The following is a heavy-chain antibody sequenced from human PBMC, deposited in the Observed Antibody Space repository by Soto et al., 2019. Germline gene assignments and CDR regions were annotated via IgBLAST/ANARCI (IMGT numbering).Heavy chain of an antibody. D-gene: IGHD6-19*01. CDR3: AGENAYPGIAVAGHRTTYNWFDP. CDR1: GGSFSGYY. Sequence: SETLPLTCAVYGGSFSGYYWSWIRQPPGKGLEWIGEINHSGSTNYNPSFKSRVTISVDTSKNQFSLKLSSVTAADTAVYYCAGENAYPGIAVAGHRTTYNWFDPWGQGTLVTVSS. V-gene: IGHV4-34*01. J-gene: IGHJ5*02. CDR2: INHSGST.